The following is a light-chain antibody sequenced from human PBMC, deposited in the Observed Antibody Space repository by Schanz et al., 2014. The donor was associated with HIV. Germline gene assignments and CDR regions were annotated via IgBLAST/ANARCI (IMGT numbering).Light chain of an antibody. Sequence: QSLLTQPPSVSAAPGQRVTISCSGGALNLGHNFVSWYQQFPGTAPKLLIYGNSNRPSGVPDRFSGSKTGTSATLAITGLQTEDEADYYCATWDTFLNGVVFGGGTKLTVL. J-gene: IGLJ2*01. CDR2: GNS. CDR3: ATWDTFLNGVV. CDR1: ALNLGHNF. V-gene: IGLV1-51*02.